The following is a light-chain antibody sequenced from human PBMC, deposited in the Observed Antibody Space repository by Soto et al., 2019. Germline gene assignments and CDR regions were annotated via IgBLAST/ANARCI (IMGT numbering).Light chain of an antibody. Sequence: EIVLTQSPCTLSLSPGERATLSCRASQSVTNSFLAWYQQKPGQAPRRLIYGASRRATGIPDRFTGSGSGTDFTLTISRLEPEDFAVYYCQQYVSSPWAFGQGTKVDVK. CDR1: QSVTNSF. CDR2: GAS. J-gene: IGKJ1*01. V-gene: IGKV3-20*01. CDR3: QQYVSSPWA.